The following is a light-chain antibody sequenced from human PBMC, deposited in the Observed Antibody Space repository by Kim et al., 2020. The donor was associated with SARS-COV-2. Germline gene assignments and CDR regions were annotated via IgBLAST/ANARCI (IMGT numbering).Light chain of an antibody. J-gene: IGLJ3*02. V-gene: IGLV2-14*01. Sequence: QSALTQPASVSGSPGQSITISCTGTSSDVGGYNYVSWYQQHPGKAPNLMIYEVSNRPSGVSNRFSGSNSGNTASLTISGLQAEDEADYYCSSYTSSSAWVFGGGTQLTVL. CDR2: EVS. CDR3: SSYTSSSAWV. CDR1: SSDVGGYNY.